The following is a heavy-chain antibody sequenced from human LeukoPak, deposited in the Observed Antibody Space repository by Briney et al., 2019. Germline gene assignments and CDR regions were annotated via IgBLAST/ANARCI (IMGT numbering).Heavy chain of an antibody. D-gene: IGHD2-21*01. CDR2: ISAYNRNT. J-gene: IGHJ6*02. V-gene: IGHV1-18*01. CDR3: VRAASRDGGALYYGMDV. CDR1: GYTFSSYV. Sequence: AAVKVSCKASGYTFSSYVITGVRQAPGQGVEGMGWISAYNRNTNYAQTVKGRVTMTTDTSKSTAYLELRSLRSDDTAVYYCVRAASRDGGALYYGMDVWGQGTTVTVSS.